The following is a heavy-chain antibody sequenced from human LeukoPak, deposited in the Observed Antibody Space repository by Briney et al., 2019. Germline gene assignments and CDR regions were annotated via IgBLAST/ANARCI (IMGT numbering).Heavy chain of an antibody. J-gene: IGHJ5*02. CDR1: GGSFSGYY. D-gene: IGHD3-22*01. CDR3: AREGRRYYYDSSGFPPIGGFDP. Sequence: SETLSLTCAVYGGSFSGYYWSWIRQPPGKGLEWIGEINHSGSTNYNPSLKSRVTISVDTSKNQFSLKLSSVTAADTAVYYCAREGRRYYYDSSGFPPIGGFDPWGQGTLVTVSS. V-gene: IGHV4-34*01. CDR2: INHSGST.